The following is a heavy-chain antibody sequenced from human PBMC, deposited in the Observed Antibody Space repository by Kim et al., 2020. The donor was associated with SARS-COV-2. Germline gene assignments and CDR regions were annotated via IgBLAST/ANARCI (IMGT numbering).Heavy chain of an antibody. D-gene: IGHD3-3*01. V-gene: IGHV3-15*01. J-gene: IGHJ4*02. CDR1: GFTFSNAW. CDR2: IKSKTDGGTT. CDR3: TTRYYDFWSGYMGYYFDY. Sequence: GGSLRLSCAASGFTFSNAWMSWVRQAPGKGLEWVGRIKSKTDGGTTDYAAPVKGRFTISRDDSKNTLYLQMNSLKTEDTAVYYCTTRYYDFWSGYMGYYFDYWGQGTLVTVSS.